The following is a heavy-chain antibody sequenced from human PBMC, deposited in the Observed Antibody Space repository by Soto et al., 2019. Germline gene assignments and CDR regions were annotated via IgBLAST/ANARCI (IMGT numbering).Heavy chain of an antibody. CDR2: ISGSGGST. V-gene: IGHV3-23*01. D-gene: IGHD3-10*01. Sequence: GGSLSLSCAASGFTFSSYAMSWVRQAPGKGLEWVSAISGSGGSTYYADSVKGRFTISRDNSKNTLYLQMNSLRAEDTAVYYFAKDIFGITMVRGVTCFDYWGQGTLVTVSS. CDR3: AKDIFGITMVRGVTCFDY. CDR1: GFTFSSYA. J-gene: IGHJ4*02.